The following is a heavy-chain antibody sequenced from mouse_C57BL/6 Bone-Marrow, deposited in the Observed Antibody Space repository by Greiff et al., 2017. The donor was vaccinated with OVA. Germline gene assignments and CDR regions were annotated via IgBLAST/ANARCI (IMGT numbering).Heavy chain of an antibody. J-gene: IGHJ1*03. Sequence: EVQLVESGEGLVKPGGSLKLSCAASGFTFSSYAMSWVRQTPETRLEWVAYISSGGDYIYYADTVKGRFTISRDNARNTLYLQMSSLKSEDTDMYYCTRVGGSSDVLDVWGTGTTVTVSS. CDR3: TRVGGSSDVLDV. V-gene: IGHV5-9-1*02. CDR2: ISSGGDYI. CDR1: GFTFSSYA. D-gene: IGHD1-1*01.